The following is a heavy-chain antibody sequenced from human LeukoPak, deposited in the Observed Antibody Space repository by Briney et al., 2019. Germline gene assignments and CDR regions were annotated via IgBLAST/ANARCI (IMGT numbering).Heavy chain of an antibody. Sequence: GGSLRLSCVASGFTFSSSVIHWVRQPTGKGLEWVSGIGIDDATHYLDSVKGRFTISRDNAKNSLYLQMNSLTAGDTAMYYCARGSSYSNYEKYGMDVWGQGTTVTVSS. CDR3: ARGSSYSNYEKYGMDV. D-gene: IGHD4-11*01. CDR1: GFTFSSSV. CDR2: IGIDDAT. J-gene: IGHJ6*02. V-gene: IGHV3-13*01.